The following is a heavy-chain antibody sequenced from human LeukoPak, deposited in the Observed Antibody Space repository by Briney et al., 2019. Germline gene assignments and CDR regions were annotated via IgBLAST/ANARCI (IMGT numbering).Heavy chain of an antibody. CDR2: INPNSGGT. CDR3: ARGRGTTGDWAAFDI. J-gene: IGHJ3*02. Sequence: ASVKVSCKTSGFTFTGYYIHWVRQAPGQGLEWMGWINPNSGGTNYAQKFQGRVTMTRDTSISTAYMELSRLRSDDTAVYYCARGRGTTGDWAAFDIWGQGTMVTVSS. D-gene: IGHD1/OR15-1a*01. V-gene: IGHV1-2*02. CDR1: GFTFTGYY.